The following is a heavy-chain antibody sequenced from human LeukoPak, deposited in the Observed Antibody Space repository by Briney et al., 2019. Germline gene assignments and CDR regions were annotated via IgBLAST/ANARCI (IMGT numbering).Heavy chain of an antibody. CDR3: ATGSITGATTSDYYYYMDV. D-gene: IGHD1-26*01. CDR2: FDPEDGET. V-gene: IGHV1-24*01. CDR1: GYTLTELS. J-gene: IGHJ6*03. Sequence: ASVKVSCKVSGYTLTELSMHWVRQAPGKGLEWMGGFDPEDGETIYAQKFQGRVTMTEDTSTDTAYMELSSLRSEDTAVYYCATGSITGATTSDYYYYMDVWGKGTTVTVSS.